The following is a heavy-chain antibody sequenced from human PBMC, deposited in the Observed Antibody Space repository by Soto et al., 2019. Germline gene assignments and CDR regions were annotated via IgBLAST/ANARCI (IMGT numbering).Heavy chain of an antibody. V-gene: IGHV4-39*07. Sequence: TCTVSGGSISSSSYYWGWIRQPPGKGLEWIGSIYYSGSTYYNPSLKSRVTISVDTSKNQFSLKLSSVTAADTAVYYCARVYFDWLLEPNWFDPWGQGTRVTVSS. CDR2: IYYSGST. J-gene: IGHJ5*02. CDR1: GGSISSSSYY. D-gene: IGHD3-9*01. CDR3: ARVYFDWLLEPNWFDP.